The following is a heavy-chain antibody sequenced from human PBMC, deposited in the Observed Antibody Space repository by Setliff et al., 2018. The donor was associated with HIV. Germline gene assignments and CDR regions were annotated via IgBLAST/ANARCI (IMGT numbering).Heavy chain of an antibody. J-gene: IGHJ5*02. D-gene: IGHD3-22*01. CDR3: ARDKSFKDEDIGGYYLVNYFDP. V-gene: IGHV4-59*11. CDR1: GDSIESHY. Sequence: KPSETLSLTCSVSGDSIESHYWSWIRQPPGKGLEWIGTFYYSDRIKYNPSLNGRVAFSVDASTNQFSLDLSSVTAADTAVYFCARDKSFKDEDIGGYYLVNYFDPWGQGTLVTVSS. CDR2: FYYSDRI.